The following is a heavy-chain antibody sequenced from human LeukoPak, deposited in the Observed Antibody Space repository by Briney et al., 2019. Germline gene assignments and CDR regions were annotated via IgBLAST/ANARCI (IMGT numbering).Heavy chain of an antibody. V-gene: IGHV4-59*01. CDR2: IYYSGST. J-gene: IGHJ4*02. Sequence: SETLSLTCTVSGGSIRSYYWSWIRQPPGKGLEWIGYIYYSGSTNYNPSLKSRVTISLDTSKNQFSLKLSSVTAADTAVYYCASSGGSYSFDYWGQGTLVTVSS. CDR1: GGSIRSYY. CDR3: ASSGGSYSFDY. D-gene: IGHD1-26*01.